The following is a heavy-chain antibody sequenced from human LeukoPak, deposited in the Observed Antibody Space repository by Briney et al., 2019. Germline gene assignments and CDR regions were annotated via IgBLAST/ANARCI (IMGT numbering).Heavy chain of an antibody. D-gene: IGHD6-13*01. Sequence: ASVKVSCKASGYTFTSYAMHWVRQAPGQRLEWMGWINAGNGNTKYSQKFQGRVTITRDTSASTAYMELSSLRSEDTAVYYCARVYSSSWYGYFDYWGQGTLVTVSP. J-gene: IGHJ4*02. V-gene: IGHV1-3*01. CDR3: ARVYSSSWYGYFDY. CDR2: INAGNGNT. CDR1: GYTFTSYA.